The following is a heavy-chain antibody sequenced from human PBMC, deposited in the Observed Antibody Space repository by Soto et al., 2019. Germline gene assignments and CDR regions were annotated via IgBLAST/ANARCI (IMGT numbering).Heavy chain of an antibody. V-gene: IGHV3-33*01. CDR3: ARDVEAAGHFDY. J-gene: IGHJ4*02. CDR1: GFTFSSYG. D-gene: IGHD6-13*01. Sequence: PGGSLRLSCAASGFTFSSYGMHWVRQAPGKGLEWVAFIWYDGSNKYYADSVKGRFTISRDNSKNTLYLQMNSLRAEDTAVYYCARDVEAAGHFDYWGQGTMGTVSS. CDR2: IWYDGSNK.